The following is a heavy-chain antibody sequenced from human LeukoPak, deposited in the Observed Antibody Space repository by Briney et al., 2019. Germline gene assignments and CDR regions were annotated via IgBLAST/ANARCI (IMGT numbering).Heavy chain of an antibody. CDR2: ISSSGSTI. CDR3: ARGPTRGVRGVRFDY. CDR1: GFTFSSYE. D-gene: IGHD3-10*01. J-gene: IGHJ4*02. V-gene: IGHV3-48*03. Sequence: PGGSLRLSCAASGFTFSSYEMNWVRQAPGKGLEWGSYISSSGSTIYYEDSVKGRFTISRDNAKNALYLQMSSLRAEDPAVYYCARGPTRGVRGVRFDYWGQGTLVTVSS.